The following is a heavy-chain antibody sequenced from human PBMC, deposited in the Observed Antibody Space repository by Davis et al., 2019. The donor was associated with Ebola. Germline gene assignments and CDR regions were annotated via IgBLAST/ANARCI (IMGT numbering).Heavy chain of an antibody. J-gene: IGHJ6*02. CDR1: GFTFSSYG. CDR3: ARALGELLPFYYYYGMDV. D-gene: IGHD3-16*01. CDR2: IWYDGSNK. Sequence: PGGSLRLSCAASGFTFSSYGMHWVRQAPGKGLEWVAVIWYDGSNKYYADSVKGRFTISRDNSKNTLYLQMNSLRAEDTAVYYCARALGELLPFYYYYGMDVWGQGTTVTVSS. V-gene: IGHV3-33*01.